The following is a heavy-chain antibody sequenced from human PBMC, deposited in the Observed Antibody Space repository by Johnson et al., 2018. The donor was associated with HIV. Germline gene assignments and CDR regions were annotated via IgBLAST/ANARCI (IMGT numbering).Heavy chain of an antibody. Sequence: QVQLVESGEGVVQPGGSLRLSCAASGFSFSTFGMHWVRQAPGKGLEWVAFVLSDGSNKYYGDSVKGRFTISRDNSKNTLYLQMNSLRADDTAVYHCAKLSIFGVVETDGFDIWGQGTMVTVSS. CDR3: AKLSIFGVVETDGFDI. V-gene: IGHV3-30*02. D-gene: IGHD3-3*01. CDR1: GFSFSTFG. CDR2: VLSDGSNK. J-gene: IGHJ3*02.